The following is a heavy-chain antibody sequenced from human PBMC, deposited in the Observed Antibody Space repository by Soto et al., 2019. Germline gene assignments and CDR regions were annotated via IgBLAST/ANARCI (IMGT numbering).Heavy chain of an antibody. CDR3: ARDILNGRYGVVQGSGMDV. D-gene: IGHD4-17*01. CDR2: INPNSGGT. CDR1: GYTFTGYY. J-gene: IGHJ6*02. Sequence: QVQLVQSGAEVKKPGASVKVSCKASGYTFTGYYMHWVRQAPGQGLEWMEWINPNSGGTNYAQKFQGRVTMTRDTSISTAYMELSRLRSDDMAVYYCARDILNGRYGVVQGSGMDVWGQGTTVTVSS. V-gene: IGHV1-2*02.